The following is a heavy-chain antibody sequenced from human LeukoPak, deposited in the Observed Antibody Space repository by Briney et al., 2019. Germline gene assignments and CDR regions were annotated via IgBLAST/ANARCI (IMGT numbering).Heavy chain of an antibody. CDR3: ARGRRLRGVTSRPIYYYYYMDV. V-gene: IGHV1-8*02. Sequence: ASVKVSCKASGYTFNTFDINWVRQATGQGPGWMGWANPYNDKTVYAPKFQGRVSISSNNSINTAYMEFSGLKSDDTAVYYCARGRRLRGVTSRPIYYYYYMDVWGGGTTVTVSS. J-gene: IGHJ6*03. CDR2: ANPYNDKT. D-gene: IGHD3-10*01. CDR1: GYTFNTFD.